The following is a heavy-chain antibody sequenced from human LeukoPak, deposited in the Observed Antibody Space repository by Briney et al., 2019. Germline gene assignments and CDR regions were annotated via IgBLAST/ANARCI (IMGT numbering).Heavy chain of an antibody. CDR3: ASNRGYYDSSGYSA. Sequence: PGGSLRLSCAASGLTFSSYWMSWVRQAPGKGLEWVANIKQDGSEKYYVDSVKGRFTISRDNAKNSLYLQMNSLRAEDTAVYYCASNRGYYDSSGYSAWGQGTLVTVSS. J-gene: IGHJ5*02. CDR1: GLTFSSYW. CDR2: IKQDGSEK. V-gene: IGHV3-7*03. D-gene: IGHD3-22*01.